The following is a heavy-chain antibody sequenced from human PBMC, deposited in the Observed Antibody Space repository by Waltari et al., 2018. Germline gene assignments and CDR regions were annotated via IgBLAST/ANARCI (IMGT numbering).Heavy chain of an antibody. CDR1: GYTLTEVS. Sequence: QVQLLQSGAEVKKPGASVKVSCKVSGYTLTEVSRHWVRQAPGKGLEWMGGFAPEDGETIYAHKFKGRVTMTEDTSTDTAYMELSSLTSADTAVYYCATGRSHRDAYDIWGQGTLVTVSS. D-gene: IGHD1-26*01. CDR2: FAPEDGET. CDR3: ATGRSHRDAYDI. J-gene: IGHJ3*02. V-gene: IGHV1-24*01.